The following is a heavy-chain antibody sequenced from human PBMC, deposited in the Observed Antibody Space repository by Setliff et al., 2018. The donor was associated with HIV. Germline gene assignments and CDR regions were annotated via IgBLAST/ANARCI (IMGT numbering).Heavy chain of an antibody. J-gene: IGHJ4*02. Sequence: GGSLRLSCAASGFTFTNYYMSWIRQAPGKGLEWVVNMNAEGTVKRYVDFAKGRFTISRDNTQNSLYLQMNSLTAEDTAMYYCVAWGTGNFWGQGTLVTVSS. V-gene: IGHV3-7*03. CDR2: MNAEGTVK. CDR1: GFTFTNYY. CDR3: VAWGTGNF. D-gene: IGHD7-27*01.